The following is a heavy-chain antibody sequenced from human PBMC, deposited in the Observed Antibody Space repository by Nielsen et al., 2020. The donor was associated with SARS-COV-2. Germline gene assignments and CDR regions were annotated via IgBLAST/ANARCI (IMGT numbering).Heavy chain of an antibody. D-gene: IGHD3-3*01. Sequence: SETLSLTCAVSGGSISSSNWWSWVRQHPGKGLEWIGEIYHSGSTNYNPSLKSRVTISVDKSKNQFSLKLSSVTAADTAVYYCARRYYDFWSILGYFQHWGQGTLVTVSS. J-gene: IGHJ1*01. CDR1: GGSISSSNW. V-gene: IGHV4-4*02. CDR3: ARRYYDFWSILGYFQH. CDR2: IYHSGST.